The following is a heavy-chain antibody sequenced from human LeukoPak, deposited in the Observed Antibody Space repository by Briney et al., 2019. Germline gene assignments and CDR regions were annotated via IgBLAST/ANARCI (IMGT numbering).Heavy chain of an antibody. Sequence: SETLSLTCTVSGGSISSGSYYWGWIRQPPGKGLEWIGEIYHSGSTNYNPSLKSRVTISVDKSKNQFSLKLSSVTAADTAVYYCARDHGDYRSWFYWGQGTLVTVSS. V-gene: IGHV4-39*07. CDR2: IYHSGST. CDR3: ARDHGDYRSWFY. D-gene: IGHD4-17*01. J-gene: IGHJ4*02. CDR1: GGSISSGSYY.